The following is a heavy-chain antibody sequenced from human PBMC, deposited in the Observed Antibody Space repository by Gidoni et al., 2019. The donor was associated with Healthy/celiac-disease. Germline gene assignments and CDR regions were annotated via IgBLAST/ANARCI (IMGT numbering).Heavy chain of an antibody. D-gene: IGHD3-22*01. CDR1: VFTCISYG. CDR3: AKDPYDSSGYSYPEYYFDY. J-gene: IGHJ4*02. CDR2: RSYHGINT. V-gene: IGHV3-30*18. Sequence: VFTCISYGMHWVRQAPGKGLAWVAVRSYHGINTYFADSVKGRFTIFSDNSTTTLSLQMNSLRAADTAVYYCAKDPYDSSGYSYPEYYFDYWGQGTLVTVSS.